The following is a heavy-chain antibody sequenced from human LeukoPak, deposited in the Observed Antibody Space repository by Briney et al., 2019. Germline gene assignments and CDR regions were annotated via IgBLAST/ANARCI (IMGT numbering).Heavy chain of an antibody. V-gene: IGHV1-2*02. CDR2: IDPNSGDT. Sequence: ASVKVSCKASGYTFNDYYIHWLRQAPGQGPEWMGWIDPNSGDTNYAQKFQGRVTMTRDTSISTAYTDLSSLTSDDTAVYYCATRQLVAAVMAPFDYWGQGTLVTVSS. CDR1: GYTFNDYY. CDR3: ATRQLVAAVMAPFDY. D-gene: IGHD2-2*01. J-gene: IGHJ4*02.